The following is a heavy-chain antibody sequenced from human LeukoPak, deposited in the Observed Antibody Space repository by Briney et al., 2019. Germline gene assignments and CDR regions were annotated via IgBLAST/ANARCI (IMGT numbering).Heavy chain of an antibody. CDR2: ISYDGSNK. Sequence: GRSLRLSCAASGFTFSSYAMHWVRQAPGKGLEWVAVISYDGSNKYYADSVKGRFTISGDNSKNTLYLQMNSLRAEDTAVYYCARDVPHIVVVTSHWSDPWGQGTLVTVSS. CDR3: ARDVPHIVVVTSHWSDP. CDR1: GFTFSSYA. J-gene: IGHJ5*02. V-gene: IGHV3-30-3*01. D-gene: IGHD2-21*02.